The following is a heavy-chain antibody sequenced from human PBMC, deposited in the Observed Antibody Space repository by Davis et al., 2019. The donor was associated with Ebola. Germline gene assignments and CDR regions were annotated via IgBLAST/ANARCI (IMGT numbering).Heavy chain of an antibody. V-gene: IGHV1-18*01. CDR2: ISAYNGNT. D-gene: IGHD6-19*01. CDR3: ARVSYSSGWTYTSFDY. J-gene: IGHJ4*02. CDR1: GYTFTSYG. Sequence: ASVKVSCKASGYTFTSYGISWVRQAPGQGLEWMGWISAYNGNTNYAQKLQGRVTMTTDTSTSTAYMELRSLRSDDTAVYYCARVSYSSGWTYTSFDYWGQGTLVTVSS.